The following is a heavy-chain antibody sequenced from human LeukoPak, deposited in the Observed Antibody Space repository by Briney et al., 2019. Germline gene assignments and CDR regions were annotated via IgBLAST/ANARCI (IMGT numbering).Heavy chain of an antibody. D-gene: IGHD5-24*01. CDR1: GFPFSSYW. J-gene: IGHJ4*02. Sequence: GGSLRLSCVASGFPFSSYWMTWVRQAPGKGLEWVASIKQDGSKKSYVDSVKGRFTISRDNAKNSLYLQMNSLRAEDTAIYYCTRVGYIDEGIDYWGQGTLVTVSS. V-gene: IGHV3-7*04. CDR3: TRVGYIDEGIDY. CDR2: IKQDGSKK.